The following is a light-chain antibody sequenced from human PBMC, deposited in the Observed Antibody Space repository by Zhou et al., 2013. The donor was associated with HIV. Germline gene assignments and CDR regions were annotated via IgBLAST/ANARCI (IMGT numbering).Light chain of an antibody. CDR2: GAS. Sequence: EIVLTQSPDTLSLSPGERAILSCRASQSVSNYLAWYRQKPGQAPRLLMYGASRRATGIPDRFSGSGSGTDFTLTISRLEPEDFVVYYCQQYGGSPTFGQGTKLEIK. CDR1: QSVSNY. CDR3: QQYGGSPT. J-gene: IGKJ2*01. V-gene: IGKV3-20*01.